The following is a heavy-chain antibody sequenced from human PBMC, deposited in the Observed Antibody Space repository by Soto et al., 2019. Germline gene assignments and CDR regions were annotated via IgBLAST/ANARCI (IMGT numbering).Heavy chain of an antibody. Sequence: SETLSLTCTVSGGSISSSSYYWGWIRQPPGKGLEWIGSIYYSGSTYYNPSLKSRVTISVDTSKNQFSLKLSSVTAADTAVYYCARDALGITAMVIVGNWFDPWGQGTLVTVSS. CDR1: GGSISSSSYY. D-gene: IGHD5-18*01. V-gene: IGHV4-39*02. CDR3: ARDALGITAMVIVGNWFDP. J-gene: IGHJ5*02. CDR2: IYYSGST.